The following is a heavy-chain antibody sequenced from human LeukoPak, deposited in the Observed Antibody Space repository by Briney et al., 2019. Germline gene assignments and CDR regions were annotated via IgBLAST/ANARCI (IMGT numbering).Heavy chain of an antibody. CDR2: IYPGDSDT. D-gene: IGHD6-19*01. CDR1: GYSFTSYW. J-gene: IGHJ3*02. Sequence: GESLKISCKGSGYSFTSYWIGWVRQMPGKGLEWMGIIYPGDSDTRDSPSFQGQVTISADKSISTAYLQWSSLKASDTAMYYCARHYNSGWGNDAFDIWGQGTMVTVSS. CDR3: ARHYNSGWGNDAFDI. V-gene: IGHV5-51*01.